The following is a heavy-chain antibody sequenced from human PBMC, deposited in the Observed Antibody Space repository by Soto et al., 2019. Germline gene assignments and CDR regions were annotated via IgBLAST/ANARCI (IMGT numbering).Heavy chain of an antibody. J-gene: IGHJ6*02. CDR2: IYPGDSDT. CDR1: GYSFTSYW. Sequence: GESLKISCKGSGYSFTSYWIGWVRQMPGKGLEWMGIIYPGDSDTRYSPSFQGQVTISADKSISTAYLQWSSLKASDTAMYYCARHVGGTYYYYYGMDVWGQGNTVTVSS. V-gene: IGHV5-51*01. D-gene: IGHD3-16*01. CDR3: ARHVGGTYYYYYGMDV.